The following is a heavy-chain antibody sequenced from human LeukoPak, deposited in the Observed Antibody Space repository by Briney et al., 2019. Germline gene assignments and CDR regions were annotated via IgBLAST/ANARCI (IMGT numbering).Heavy chain of an antibody. CDR3: ATSGWGAYYFDY. V-gene: IGHV3-7*01. D-gene: IGHD3-16*01. J-gene: IGHJ4*02. Sequence: GGSLRLSCETSGFTFSSYWMSWVRQAPGKGLEWVANIKQDGSEKYYVDSVKGRFTISRDNAKNSLYLQMNSLRAEDTAVYYCATSGWGAYYFDYWGQGTLVTVSS. CDR1: GFTFSSYW. CDR2: IKQDGSEK.